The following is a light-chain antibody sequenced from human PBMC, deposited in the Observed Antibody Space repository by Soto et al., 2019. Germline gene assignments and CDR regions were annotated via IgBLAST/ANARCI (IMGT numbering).Light chain of an antibody. V-gene: IGKV3D-20*02. J-gene: IGKJ1*01. CDR2: GAS. Sequence: EIVLTQSPGTLSLSPWERATLSCRASQSVSSSYLAWYQQKPGQAPRLLIYGASSRATGIPDRFSGSGSGTDFTLTISSLEPEDFAVYYCHQRKSWPRTFGQGTKVDI. CDR3: HQRKSWPRT. CDR1: QSVSSSY.